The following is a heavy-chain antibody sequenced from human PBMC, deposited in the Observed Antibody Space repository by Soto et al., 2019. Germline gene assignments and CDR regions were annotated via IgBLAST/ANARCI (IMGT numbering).Heavy chain of an antibody. CDR2: INAGNGNT. CDR1: GSTFPSFA. CDR3: ARVGPPAEP. Sequence: ALVQVSCKASGSTFPSFAMHWVRQAPGQRLEWMGWINAGNGNTKYSQKFQGRVTITRDTSASTAYMELSSLRSEDTAVYYCARVGPPAEPWGQGTLVTVS. V-gene: IGHV1-3*01. J-gene: IGHJ5*02.